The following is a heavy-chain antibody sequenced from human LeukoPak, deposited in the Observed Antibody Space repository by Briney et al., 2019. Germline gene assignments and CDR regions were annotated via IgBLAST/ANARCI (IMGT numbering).Heavy chain of an antibody. CDR3: AKGDGGYMNFDY. V-gene: IGHV3-23*01. Sequence: GGSLRLSCAASGFTFSSYAMSWVRQAPGKGLEWVSAISGSGGSTYYADSVKGRFTISRDNSKNTLYLQMNSLRAKDTAVYYCAKGDGGYMNFDYWGQGTLVTVSS. CDR1: GFTFSSYA. CDR2: ISGSGGST. J-gene: IGHJ4*02. D-gene: IGHD4-17*01.